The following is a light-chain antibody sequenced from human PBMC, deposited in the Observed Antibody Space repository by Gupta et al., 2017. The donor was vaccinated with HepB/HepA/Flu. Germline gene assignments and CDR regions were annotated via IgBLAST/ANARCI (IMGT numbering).Light chain of an antibody. CDR2: NNS. V-gene: IGLV1-44*01. Sequence: QSVLTQPPSASGTPGPRVTISCSGSSSNIGRNTVHWYQQVTGTAPKLVMYNNSRRPSGVPDRFSGSKSGTSAALAISGLQSEDEADYFCAAEDDSLKGVVFGGGTKLTVL. J-gene: IGLJ2*01. CDR1: SSNIGRNT. CDR3: AAEDDSLKGVV.